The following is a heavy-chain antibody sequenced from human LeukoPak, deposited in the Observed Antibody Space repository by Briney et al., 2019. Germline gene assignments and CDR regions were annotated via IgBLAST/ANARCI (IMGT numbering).Heavy chain of an antibody. Sequence: SETLSLTCAVYGGSFGGYYWSWIRQPPGKGLEWIGEINHSGSTNYNPSLKSRVTISVDTSKNQFSLKLSSVTAADTAVYYCARGRLLWFGEFVTNPYYYYYYMDVWGKGTTVTVSS. V-gene: IGHV4-34*01. CDR2: INHSGST. D-gene: IGHD3-10*01. CDR3: ARGRLLWFGEFVTNPYYYYYYMDV. J-gene: IGHJ6*03. CDR1: GGSFGGYY.